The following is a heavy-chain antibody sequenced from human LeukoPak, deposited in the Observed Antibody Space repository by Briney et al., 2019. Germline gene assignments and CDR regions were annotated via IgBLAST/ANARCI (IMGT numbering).Heavy chain of an antibody. CDR3: ARDKRATTAFDY. D-gene: IGHD1-26*01. CDR1: GFTFSSYG. J-gene: IGHJ4*02. CDR2: ISGSGGST. V-gene: IGHV3-23*01. Sequence: GGSLRLSCAASGFTFSSYGMSWVRQAPGKGLEWVAAISGSGGSTYYADSVKRRFTISRDNAKNSLYLQMNSLRAEDTALYYGARDKRATTAFDYWGQGTLVTVSS.